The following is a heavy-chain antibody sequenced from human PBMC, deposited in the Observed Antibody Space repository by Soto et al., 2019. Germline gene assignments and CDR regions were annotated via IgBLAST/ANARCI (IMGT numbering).Heavy chain of an antibody. J-gene: IGHJ4*02. CDR1: GFSLSTSGVG. Sequence: QITLKESGPTLVKPTQPLTLTCTFSGFSLSTSGVGVGWIRQPPGKAMECLALIYWDDDKRYSPSLKSRLTITKDTSKNQVVLTMTNMDPVDTATYYCAHRLAATGLFDYWGQGTLVTVAS. CDR2: IYWDDDK. D-gene: IGHD6-13*01. V-gene: IGHV2-5*02. CDR3: AHRLAATGLFDY.